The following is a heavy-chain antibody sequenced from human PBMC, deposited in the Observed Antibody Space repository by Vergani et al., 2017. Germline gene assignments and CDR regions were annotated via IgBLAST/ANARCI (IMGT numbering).Heavy chain of an antibody. D-gene: IGHD2-2*01. J-gene: IGHJ5*02. Sequence: EVQLLESGGGLVQPGGSLRVSCAASGFTFSSYAMSWVRQAPGKGLEWVSTISGSGGSTYYADSMKGRFPISRDNSKNTVYLQMNSLRVDDTAVYYCANLGYCSSTSCYPPFDPWGQGTLVTVSS. V-gene: IGHV3-23*01. CDR2: ISGSGGST. CDR3: ANLGYCSSTSCYPPFDP. CDR1: GFTFSSYA.